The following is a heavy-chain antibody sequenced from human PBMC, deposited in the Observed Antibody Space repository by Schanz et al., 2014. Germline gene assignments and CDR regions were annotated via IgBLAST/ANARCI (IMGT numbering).Heavy chain of an antibody. CDR2: IIPNLGSA. D-gene: IGHD2-2*01. Sequence: QVQLVQSGAEVKKPGSSVKVSCKASGGTFSSFGINWVRQAPGQGLEWMGRIIPNLGSANYAQKFQGRVTITADKSTSTVYMELSSLRSEDTAIYYCARGTMPGTFDIWGQGTMVTVSS. CDR1: GGTFSSFG. J-gene: IGHJ3*02. V-gene: IGHV1-69*08. CDR3: ARGTMPGTFDI.